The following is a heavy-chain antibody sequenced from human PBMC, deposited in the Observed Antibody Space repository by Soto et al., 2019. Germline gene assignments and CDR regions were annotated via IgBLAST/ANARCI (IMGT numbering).Heavy chain of an antibody. J-gene: IGHJ4*02. Sequence: SETLSLTCTVSGGSISSYYWSWIRQPPGKGLEWIGYIYYSGSTNYNPSLKSRVTISVDTSKNQFSLKLSSVTAADTAVYYCARHGRSGSYLQTPFDYWGQGTLVTVSS. D-gene: IGHD1-26*01. CDR2: IYYSGST. CDR1: GGSISSYY. V-gene: IGHV4-59*08. CDR3: ARHGRSGSYLQTPFDY.